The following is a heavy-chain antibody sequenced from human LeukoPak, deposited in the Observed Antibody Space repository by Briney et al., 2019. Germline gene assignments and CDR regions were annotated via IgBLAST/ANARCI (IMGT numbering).Heavy chain of an antibody. CDR2: IIPILGIA. Sequence: ASVKVSCKASGYTFTSYAMNWVRQAPGQGLEWMGRIIPILGIANYAQKFQGRVTITADKSTSTAYMELSSLRSEDTAVYYCARDFEGATRGTPPTNLDYWGQGTLVTVSS. V-gene: IGHV1-69*04. J-gene: IGHJ4*02. CDR1: GYTFTSYA. CDR3: ARDFEGATRGTPPTNLDY. D-gene: IGHD1-26*01.